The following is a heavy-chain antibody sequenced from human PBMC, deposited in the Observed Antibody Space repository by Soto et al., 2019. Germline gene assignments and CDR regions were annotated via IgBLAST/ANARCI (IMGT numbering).Heavy chain of an antibody. J-gene: IGHJ4*02. V-gene: IGHV4-31*01. D-gene: IGHD2-15*01. Sequence: QVQLQESGPGLVKPSQTLFLTCTLSGASITSSGYYWSWIRLHPGEGLEWIGYIHYRGTTYYNPSLKSPVTISTDSSKKEFYRTLTSVTAAATAVYYCARAADSHSFDYWGRGILVTVTS. CDR2: IHYRGTT. CDR3: ARAADSHSFDY. CDR1: GASITSSGYY.